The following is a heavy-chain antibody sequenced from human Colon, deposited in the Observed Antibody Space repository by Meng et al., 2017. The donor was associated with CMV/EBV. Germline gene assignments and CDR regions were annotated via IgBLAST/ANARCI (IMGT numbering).Heavy chain of an antibody. CDR1: GGTFSSYA. D-gene: IGHD5-18*01. CDR3: ARRVVGSSGFDY. Sequence: SVKVSCKASGGTFSSYAISWVRQAPGQGLEWMGGIIPIFGTANYAQKFQGRVTMTRDTSISTAYMELSRLRSDDTAVYYCARRVVGSSGFDYWGQGTLVTVSS. V-gene: IGHV1-69*05. CDR2: IIPIFGTA. J-gene: IGHJ4*02.